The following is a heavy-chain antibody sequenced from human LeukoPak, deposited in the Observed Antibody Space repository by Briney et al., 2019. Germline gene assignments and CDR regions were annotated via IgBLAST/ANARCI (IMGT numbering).Heavy chain of an antibody. D-gene: IGHD1-26*01. CDR3: ARDRWDAFDI. Sequence: PGGSLRLSCAASGFTFSSYWMHWVRQAPGKGLVWVSRVNRDGSSTSYADSVKGRFTISRDNAKNTLYLQMNSLRAEDTAVFYCARDRWDAFDIGGQGTIVTVS. J-gene: IGHJ3*02. V-gene: IGHV3-74*01. CDR1: GFTFSSYW. CDR2: VNRDGSST.